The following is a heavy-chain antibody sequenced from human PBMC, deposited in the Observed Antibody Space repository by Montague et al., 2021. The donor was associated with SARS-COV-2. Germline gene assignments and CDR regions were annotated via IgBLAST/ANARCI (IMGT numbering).Heavy chain of an antibody. CDR2: IHYNGHK. CDR1: GVSISNYH. CDR3: SRHDNSGTYQMDV. D-gene: IGHD3-10*01. V-gene: IGHV4-59*08. Sequence: SETLSLTCNVSGVSISNYHWSWIRQPPGKGLEFIGYIHYNGHKNYNPSLQSRVTMSVDTSKNQVSLKLTSVTAADTAAYYCSRHDNSGTYQMDVWGQGTTVTVSS. J-gene: IGHJ6*02.